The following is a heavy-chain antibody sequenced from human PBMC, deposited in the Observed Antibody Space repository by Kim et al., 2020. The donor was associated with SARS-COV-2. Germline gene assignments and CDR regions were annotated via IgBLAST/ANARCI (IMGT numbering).Heavy chain of an antibody. CDR3: AIVASKLRFLNFEY. V-gene: IGHV3-23*01. Sequence: YAGSVTGRFTISRDNSKNTLYLQLNSLRAEDTAVYYCAIVASKLRFLNFEYWGQGTLVTVSP. D-gene: IGHD3-3*01. J-gene: IGHJ4*02.